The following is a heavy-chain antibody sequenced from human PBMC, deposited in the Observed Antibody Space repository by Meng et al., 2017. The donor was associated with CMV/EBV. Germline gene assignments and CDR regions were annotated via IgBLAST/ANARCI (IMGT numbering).Heavy chain of an antibody. Sequence: SETLSLTCTVSGGSISSYYWSWIRQPPGKGLEWIGYIYYSGGTNYNPSLKSRVTISVDTSKNQFSLKLSSVTAADTAVYYCASGYYYYGMDVWGQGTTVTVSS. J-gene: IGHJ6*02. CDR1: GGSISSYY. V-gene: IGHV4-59*01. CDR3: ASGYYYYGMDV. CDR2: IYYSGGT.